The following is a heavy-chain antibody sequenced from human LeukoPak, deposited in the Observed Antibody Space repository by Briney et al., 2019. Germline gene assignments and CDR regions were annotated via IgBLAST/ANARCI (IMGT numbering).Heavy chain of an antibody. Sequence: SETLSLTCTVSGGSISSGSYYWSWIRQPAGKGLEWIGRIYTSGSTNYNPSLKSRVTMSVDTSKNQFSLKLSSVTAADTAVYYCASRYFCSSTSCYTFDYWGQGTLVTVSS. D-gene: IGHD2-2*02. CDR3: ASRYFCSSTSCYTFDY. CDR2: IYTSGST. J-gene: IGHJ4*02. CDR1: GGSISSGSYY. V-gene: IGHV4-61*02.